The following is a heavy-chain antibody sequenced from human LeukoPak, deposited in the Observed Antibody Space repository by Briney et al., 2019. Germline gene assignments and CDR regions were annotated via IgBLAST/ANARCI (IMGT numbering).Heavy chain of an antibody. CDR1: GFTFSSYG. Sequence: GGSLRLSCAASGFTFSSYGMSWVRQAPGKGLEWVSAISTSGGSTYYPDSVKGRFTISRDDSKNTLYLQMNSLRAEDTAVYYCVRRAGGYSHPYDYWGQGTLVTVSS. V-gene: IGHV3-23*01. CDR2: ISTSGGST. D-gene: IGHD4-23*01. J-gene: IGHJ4*02. CDR3: VRRAGGYSHPYDY.